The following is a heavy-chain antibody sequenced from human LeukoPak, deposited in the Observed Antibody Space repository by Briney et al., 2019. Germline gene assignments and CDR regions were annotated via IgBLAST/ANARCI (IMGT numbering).Heavy chain of an antibody. CDR3: ARGTLKAAATDFDY. CDR2: INWNGGST. Sequence: RTGGSLRLSCAASGFTFDDYGMSCVRQAPGKGLEWVSGINWNGGSTGYADSVKGRFTISRDNAKNSLYLQMNSLRAEDTALYYCARGTLKAAATDFDYWGQGTLVTVSS. CDR1: GFTFDDYG. V-gene: IGHV3-20*04. D-gene: IGHD6-13*01. J-gene: IGHJ4*02.